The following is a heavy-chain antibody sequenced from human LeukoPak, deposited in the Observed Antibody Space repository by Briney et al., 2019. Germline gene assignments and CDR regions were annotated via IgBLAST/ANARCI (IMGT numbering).Heavy chain of an antibody. D-gene: IGHD5-24*01. Sequence: ASVKVSCKASGYTFTGYYMHWVRQAPGQGLEWMGWINPNSGGTNYAQKFQGRVTMTRDTSISTAYMELSRLRSDDTAVYYCARESGDVYIRKAFDIWGQGTMVTVSS. CDR1: GYTFTGYY. CDR3: ARESGDVYIRKAFDI. CDR2: INPNSGGT. J-gene: IGHJ3*02. V-gene: IGHV1-2*02.